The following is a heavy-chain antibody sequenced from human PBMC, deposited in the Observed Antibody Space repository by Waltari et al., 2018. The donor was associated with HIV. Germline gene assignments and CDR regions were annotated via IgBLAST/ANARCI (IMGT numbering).Heavy chain of an antibody. CDR3: ARDHYYGSSGYYSDY. Sequence: QVHLVQSGAELRKPGASVTVSCKASGYNFKTYGITWVRQAPGQGLEWMGWISGYNGDTKYAQKVRGRVTMTTDTSTSTAYLEMGSLRFDDTAVYYCARDHYYGSSGYYSDYWGQGTLVTVSS. CDR1: GYNFKTYG. CDR2: ISGYNGDT. D-gene: IGHD3-22*01. J-gene: IGHJ4*02. V-gene: IGHV1-18*01.